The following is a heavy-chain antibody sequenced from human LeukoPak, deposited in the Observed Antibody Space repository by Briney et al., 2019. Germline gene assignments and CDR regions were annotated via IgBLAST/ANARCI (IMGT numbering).Heavy chain of an antibody. CDR2: IYYSGST. Sequence: SETLSLTCTVSSGSIRSSSYYWGWIRRPPGKGLEWIGSIYYSGSTYYNPSLKSRVTISVDTSKNQFSLKLSSVTAADTAVYYCARLSYSNYNLIEYWGQGTLVTVSS. CDR3: ARLSYSNYNLIEY. CDR1: SGSIRSSSYY. J-gene: IGHJ4*02. V-gene: IGHV4-39*01. D-gene: IGHD4-11*01.